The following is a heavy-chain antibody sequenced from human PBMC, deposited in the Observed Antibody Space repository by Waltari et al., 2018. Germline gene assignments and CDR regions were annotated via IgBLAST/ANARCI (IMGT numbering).Heavy chain of an antibody. CDR3: ARVRAIAAGTASYYYALDV. CDR2: IYSSGST. J-gene: IGHJ6*02. V-gene: IGHV4-4*07. Sequence: QVQLQESGPGLVKPSETLSLTCTLSGGSIHNYYWTWIRTPAGEGLEWIGRIYSSGSTTTYNPSLKSRVSMSLDASKNQFFLRLTSVTAADTAVYFCARVRAIAAGTASYYYALDVWGQGTTVTVSS. D-gene: IGHD6-13*01. CDR1: GGSIHNYY.